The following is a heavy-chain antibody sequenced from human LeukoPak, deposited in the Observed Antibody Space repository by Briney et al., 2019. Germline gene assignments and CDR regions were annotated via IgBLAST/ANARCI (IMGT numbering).Heavy chain of an antibody. J-gene: IGHJ4*02. V-gene: IGHV1-18*01. D-gene: IGHD5-12*01. Sequence: ASVKVSCKASGYTFTSYGISWVRQAPRQGLEWMGWISAYNGNTNYAQKLQGRVTMTTDTSTSTAYMELRSLRSDDTAVYYCATRRGYDSNFDYWGQGTLVTVSS. CDR2: ISAYNGNT. CDR3: ATRRGYDSNFDY. CDR1: GYTFTSYG.